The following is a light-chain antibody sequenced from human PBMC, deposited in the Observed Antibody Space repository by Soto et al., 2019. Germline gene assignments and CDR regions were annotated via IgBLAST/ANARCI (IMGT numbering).Light chain of an antibody. V-gene: IGKV2-24*01. CDR1: QSLVYSDGNTY. CDR2: EIS. Sequence: EIVMTQTPLSSPVTLGQPASISCRSSQSLVYSDGNTYLSWLHQRPGQPPRLLIYEISNRVSGVXDXSSGSGAGTDFTLKISGVEAEDVGVYYCMQATQFPRTFGQGTKLEIK. J-gene: IGKJ2*01. CDR3: MQATQFPRT.